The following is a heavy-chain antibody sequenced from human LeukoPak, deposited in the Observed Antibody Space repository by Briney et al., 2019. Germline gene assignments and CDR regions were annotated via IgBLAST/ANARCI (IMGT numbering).Heavy chain of an antibody. CDR2: IHHSGTT. J-gene: IGHJ5*02. V-gene: IGHV4-38-2*02. CDR3: ARGVGSSSPPS. Sequence: PSETLSLTCTVSGYSISSGSYWGWIRQPPGEGLEWIGSIHHSGTTYYNSSLKSRVTILVATSKNQFSVKLSSVTAADTAVYYCARGVGSSSPPSWGQGTLVTVSS. D-gene: IGHD6-6*01. CDR1: GYSISSGSY.